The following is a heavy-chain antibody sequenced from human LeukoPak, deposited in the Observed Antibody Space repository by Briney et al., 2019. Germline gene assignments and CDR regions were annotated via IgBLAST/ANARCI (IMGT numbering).Heavy chain of an antibody. Sequence: SDTLSLTCAVSGYSISSSNWWGCIRQPPGKELVWMGYIYYSGSIYYNPFLKSRVTMSVDTSKNQFSLKLSSVTAVDTAVYYCARNMGDGSETIDYWGQGPLVTDSS. CDR3: ARNMGDGSETIDY. V-gene: IGHV4-28*05. J-gene: IGHJ4*02. D-gene: IGHD3-10*01. CDR2: IYYSGSI. CDR1: GYSISSSNW.